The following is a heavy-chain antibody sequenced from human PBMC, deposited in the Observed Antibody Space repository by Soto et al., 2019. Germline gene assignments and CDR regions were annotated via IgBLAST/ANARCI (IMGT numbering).Heavy chain of an antibody. CDR1: GFSLTTRGLG. V-gene: IGHV2-5*05. Sequence: SGPTLVNPTQTLTLTCTFSGFSLTTRGLGVGWIRQPPGEALEWLALVYWDDDKRYGPSVETRLSITKDTSKNQVVLSMTDLDPVDTATYYCAHYQANNGNWGFGYWGQGTLVTVSS. D-gene: IGHD7-27*01. CDR2: VYWDDDK. J-gene: IGHJ4*02. CDR3: AHYQANNGNWGFGY.